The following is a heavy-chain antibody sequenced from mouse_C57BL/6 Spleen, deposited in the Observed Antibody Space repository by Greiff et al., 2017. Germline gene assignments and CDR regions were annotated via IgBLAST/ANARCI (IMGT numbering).Heavy chain of an antibody. CDR3: ARYGNGYFDY. CDR1: GYTFTDYY. CDR2: IYPGSGNT. D-gene: IGHD2-1*01. Sequence: VQLQQSGAELVRPGASVKLSCKASGYTFTDYYINWVKQRPGQGLEWIARIYPGSGNTYYNEKFKGKATLTAEKSSSTAYMQLGSLTSEDSAVYFCARYGNGYFDYWGQGTTLTVSS. V-gene: IGHV1-76*01. J-gene: IGHJ2*01.